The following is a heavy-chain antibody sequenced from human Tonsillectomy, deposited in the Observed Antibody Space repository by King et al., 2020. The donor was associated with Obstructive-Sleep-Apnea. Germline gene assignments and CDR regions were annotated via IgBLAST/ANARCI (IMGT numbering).Heavy chain of an antibody. D-gene: IGHD3-10*01. J-gene: IGHJ4*02. CDR2: FDPEDGER. Sequence: VQLVQSGAEVKKPGASVKVSCKVSGYTLTELSMHWVRQAPGKGLEWMGGFDPEDGERIYAQKFQGRVTMTEDTSTDTAYMELSSLRSEDTAVYYCATDLQGKITMVRGVLNPHFDYWGQGTLVTVSS. CDR1: GYTLTELS. CDR3: ATDLQGKITMVRGVLNPHFDY. V-gene: IGHV1-24*01.